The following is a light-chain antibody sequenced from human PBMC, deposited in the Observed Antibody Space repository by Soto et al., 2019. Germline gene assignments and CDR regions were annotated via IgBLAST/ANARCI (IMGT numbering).Light chain of an antibody. CDR2: GAS. J-gene: IGKJ2*01. Sequence: ESVLTQFPGTLSLSPGERATLSCRASQSVRSSYLAWYQQKPGQAPRLLIYGASSRATGIPDRFSGSGSGTDFTLTLSRLEPEDFAVYYCQQYGSSAYTFGQGTKLEI. CDR1: QSVRSSY. CDR3: QQYGSSAYT. V-gene: IGKV3-20*01.